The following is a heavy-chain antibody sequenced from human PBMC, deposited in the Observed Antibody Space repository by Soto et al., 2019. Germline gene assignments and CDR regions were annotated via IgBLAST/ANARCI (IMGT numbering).Heavy chain of an antibody. Sequence: PSETLSLTCTVSGGSISSGDYYWSWIRQPPGKGLEWIGYIYYSGSTNYNPSLKSRVTISVDTSKNQFSLKLSSVTAADTAVYYCARQLIHSIAAAGLPGVWGQGTLVTVSS. CDR2: IYYSGST. V-gene: IGHV4-30-4*01. J-gene: IGHJ4*02. CDR1: GGSISSGDYY. D-gene: IGHD6-13*01. CDR3: ARQLIHSIAAAGLPGV.